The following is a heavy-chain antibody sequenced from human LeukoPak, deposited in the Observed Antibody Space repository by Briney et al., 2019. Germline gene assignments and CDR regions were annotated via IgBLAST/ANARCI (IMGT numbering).Heavy chain of an antibody. Sequence: SETLSLTCTVSGGSISGYYWTWIRQPPGKGLEWIGEINHSGNINCNPSLKSRVTISVDTSKNQFSLKLSSVTAADTAIYYCARARGAEAIDSWGQGTLVTVSS. J-gene: IGHJ4*02. D-gene: IGHD6-25*01. CDR2: INHSGNI. V-gene: IGHV4-34*01. CDR3: ARARGAEAIDS. CDR1: GGSISGYY.